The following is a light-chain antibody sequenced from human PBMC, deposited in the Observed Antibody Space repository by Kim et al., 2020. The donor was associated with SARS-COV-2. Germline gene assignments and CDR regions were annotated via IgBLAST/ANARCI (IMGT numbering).Light chain of an antibody. J-gene: IGKJ5*01. CDR3: QQRGS. CDR2: EAS. V-gene: IGKV3-11*01. Sequence: EIVLWQSPGTLSLSPGDRATLSCRASQGVSNYLAWYQQKPGQAPRLLIYEASKMAAGIPARFSGSGSGTDFTLTISRLEPGDSAVYFCQQRGSFGQGTRLEIK. CDR1: QGVSNY.